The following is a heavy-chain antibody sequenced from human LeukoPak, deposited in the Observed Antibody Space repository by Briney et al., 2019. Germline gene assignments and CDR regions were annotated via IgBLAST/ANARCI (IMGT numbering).Heavy chain of an antibody. J-gene: IGHJ6*02. CDR3: ARVWFGELYNGMDV. CDR2: ISAYNGNT. D-gene: IGHD3-10*01. Sequence: GASVKVSCKASGYSFTSYGISWVRQAPGQGLEWMGWISAYNGNTNFAQKFQGRVTMTTDTSTSTAYMEVRSLRSDDTAVYYCARVWFGELYNGMDVWGQGTTVTVSS. V-gene: IGHV1-18*01. CDR1: GYSFTSYG.